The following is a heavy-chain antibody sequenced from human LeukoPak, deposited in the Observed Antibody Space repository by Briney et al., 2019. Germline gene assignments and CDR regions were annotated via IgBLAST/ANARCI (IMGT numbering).Heavy chain of an antibody. D-gene: IGHD6-13*01. J-gene: IGHJ4*02. CDR3: AGCSSWYAPNFDY. V-gene: IGHV3-23*01. Sequence: GGSLRLSCAASGFTFDDYGMSWVRQAPGKGLEWVSAISGSGGSTYYADSVKGRFTISRDNSKNTLYLQMNSLRAEDTAVYYCAGCSSWYAPNFDYWGQGTLVTVSS. CDR2: ISGSGGST. CDR1: GFTFDDYG.